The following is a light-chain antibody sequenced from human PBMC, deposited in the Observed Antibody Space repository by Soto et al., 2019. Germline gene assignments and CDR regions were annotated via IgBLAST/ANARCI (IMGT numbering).Light chain of an antibody. CDR3: CSSGGSPTYV. Sequence: QSSLTQPASVSGSPGQSITISCTGTISNVGSYKLVSWYQQHPGKAPKLMIFEVNKRPSGVSNRFSGSKSGNTASLTISGLKVEDEADYYCCSSGGSPTYVYGTGTKVNVL. J-gene: IGLJ1*01. CDR1: ISNVGSYKL. CDR2: EVN. V-gene: IGLV2-23*02.